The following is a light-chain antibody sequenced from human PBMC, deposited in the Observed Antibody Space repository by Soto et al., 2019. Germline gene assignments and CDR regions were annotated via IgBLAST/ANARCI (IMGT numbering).Light chain of an antibody. Sequence: QSALTQPASVSGSPGQSITISCTGTSSDVGRYDYVSWYQQHPGKVPKLIIYDVSDRPSGVSNRFSGSKSGNTASLTISGLQAEDEADYYCISYTTSNTQVFGTGTQLTVL. CDR3: ISYTTSNTQV. V-gene: IGLV2-14*03. CDR1: SSDVGRYDY. J-gene: IGLJ1*01. CDR2: DVS.